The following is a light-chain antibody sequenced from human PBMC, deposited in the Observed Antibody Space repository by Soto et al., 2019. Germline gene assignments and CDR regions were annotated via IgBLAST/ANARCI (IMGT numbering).Light chain of an antibody. CDR2: DTS. CDR3: ILVYRGGVV. V-gene: IGLV7-46*01. Sequence: QAVVTQEPSLTVSPGGTVTLTCGSSTGAVTSGHYPYWFQQKPGQAPRTLIYDTSNKHSWTPARFSGSLLGGKAALTLSGAQPEDEAEYYCILVYRGGVVFGGGTKLPS. J-gene: IGLJ2*01. CDR1: TGAVTSGHY.